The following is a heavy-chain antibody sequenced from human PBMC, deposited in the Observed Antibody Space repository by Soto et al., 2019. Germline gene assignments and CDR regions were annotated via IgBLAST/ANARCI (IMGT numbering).Heavy chain of an antibody. Sequence: GGSLRLSCAASGFTVSSNYMSWVRQAPGKGLEWVSVIYSGGSTYYADSVKGRFTISRHNSKNTLYLQMNSLRAEDTAVYYCARGIAIGIAVAGTVGAFDIWGQGTMVTVSS. CDR2: IYSGGST. CDR1: GFTVSSNY. J-gene: IGHJ3*02. CDR3: ARGIAIGIAVAGTVGAFDI. D-gene: IGHD6-19*01. V-gene: IGHV3-53*04.